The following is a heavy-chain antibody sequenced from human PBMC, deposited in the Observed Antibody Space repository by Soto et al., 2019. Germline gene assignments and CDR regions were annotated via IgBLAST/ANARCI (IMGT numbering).Heavy chain of an antibody. CDR2: ISGSGGST. CDR3: AKDMIAAADSFDY. D-gene: IGHD6-13*01. Sequence: EVQLLESGGGLVQPGGSLRLSCAASGFTFSSYAMSWVRQAPGKGLEWVSAISGSGGSTYYADSVKGRFTISRDNAKNPQYLQLSNLRAEDTAVYYCAKDMIAAADSFDYWGQGTLVTVSS. CDR1: GFTFSSYA. J-gene: IGHJ4*02. V-gene: IGHV3-23*01.